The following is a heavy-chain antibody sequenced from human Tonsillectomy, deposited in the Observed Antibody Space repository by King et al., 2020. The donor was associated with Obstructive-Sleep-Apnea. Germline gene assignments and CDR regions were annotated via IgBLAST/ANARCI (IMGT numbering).Heavy chain of an antibody. D-gene: IGHD2-2*01. CDR2: IKSKAAGGTT. CDR1: GFSFSHAW. J-gene: IGHJ4*02. V-gene: IGHV3-15*01. CDR3: VVNLDY. Sequence: VQLVESGGGLVKPGGSLRLSCAASGFSFSHAWMSWVRQAPGKGLEWVGRIKSKAAGGTTDYAAPVKGRFTISRDDSENTLYLHMNSLKIEDTAVYYCVVNLDYWGQGTLVTVSS.